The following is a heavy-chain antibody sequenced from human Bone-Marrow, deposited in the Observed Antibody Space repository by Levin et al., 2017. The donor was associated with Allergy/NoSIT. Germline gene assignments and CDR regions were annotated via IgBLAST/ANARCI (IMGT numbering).Heavy chain of an antibody. CDR2: IYSSGNT. J-gene: IGHJ4*02. D-gene: IGHD3-16*01. V-gene: IGHV4-59*08. CDR1: GGSISSYY. Sequence: PSETLSLTCTVSGGSISSYYWSWIRQPPGKGLEWIGYIYSSGNTNYNPSLKSRVTMSVDTSKNQFSLKLTSVTAADTAVYYCARRGPSWDYFDYWGQGALVTVSS. CDR3: ARRGPSWDYFDY.